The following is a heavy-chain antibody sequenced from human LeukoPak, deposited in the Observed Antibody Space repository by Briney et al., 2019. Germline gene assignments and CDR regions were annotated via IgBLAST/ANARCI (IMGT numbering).Heavy chain of an antibody. J-gene: IGHJ6*02. CDR1: GYTFTGYY. CDR3: ARAWGDIVVVPAAIKIYYYYYGMDV. D-gene: IGHD2-2*01. V-gene: IGHV1-2*02. Sequence: ASVKVSCKASGYTFTGYYMHWVRQAPGQGLEWMGWINPSSGGTNYAQKFQGRVTMTRDTSISTAYMELSRLRSDDTAVYYCARAWGDIVVVPAAIKIYYYYYGMDVWGQGTTVTVSS. CDR2: INPSSGGT.